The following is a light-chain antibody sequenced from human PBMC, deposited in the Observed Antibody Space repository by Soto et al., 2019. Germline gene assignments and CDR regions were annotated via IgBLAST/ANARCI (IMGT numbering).Light chain of an antibody. CDR2: DAS. CDR3: QIHSNF. Sequence: EIVLTQSPATLSLSPGERATLSCRASQSVSTYLAWFQQKPGQAPRLLIYDASNRATGIPARFSGSGSGTDFTSTISSLEPEDFAVYYCQIHSNFFGGGTKVEIK. V-gene: IGKV3-11*01. CDR1: QSVSTY. J-gene: IGKJ4*01.